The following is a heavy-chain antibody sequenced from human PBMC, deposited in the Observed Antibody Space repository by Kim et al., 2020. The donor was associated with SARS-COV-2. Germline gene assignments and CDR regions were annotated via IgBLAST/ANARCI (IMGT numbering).Heavy chain of an antibody. D-gene: IGHD1-1*01. Sequence: ASVKVSRKASEYTFTGYYIHWVRQAPGQGLEWMGRINPNSGVTIYAQKFQGRVTMTRDTSISTAYMELTRLRYDDTAVYYCARESATGWHDFDYWGQGTL. CDR3: ARESATGWHDFDY. CDR1: EYTFTGYY. J-gene: IGHJ4*02. CDR2: INPNSGVT. V-gene: IGHV1-2*06.